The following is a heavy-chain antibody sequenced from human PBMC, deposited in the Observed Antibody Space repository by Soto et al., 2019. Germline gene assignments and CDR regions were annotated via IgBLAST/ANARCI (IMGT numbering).Heavy chain of an antibody. D-gene: IGHD7-27*01. CDR3: VRGVPGDQTYFWYGMDV. J-gene: IGHJ6*02. Sequence: GASVKVSCKASGGTFNNLAINWVRQAPGQGLEWMGGITPILGAANYAQKFQGRVSIVADESTSTVYMDLNSLTDEDTAVYYCVRGVPGDQTYFWYGMDVWGQGTTVTVSS. CDR2: ITPILGAA. V-gene: IGHV1-69*13. CDR1: GGTFNNLA.